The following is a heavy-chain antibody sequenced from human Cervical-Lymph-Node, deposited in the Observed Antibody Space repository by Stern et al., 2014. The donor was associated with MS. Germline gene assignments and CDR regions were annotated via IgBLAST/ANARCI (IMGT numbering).Heavy chain of an antibody. Sequence: VHLVESGGGVVQPGRSLRLSCAASGFTFSSYGMYWVRQAPGKGLEWVAVIWYDGSHKFCADSVKGRFTISRDNSKNTLYLQMNSLRAEDTAVYYCARDGYCSGGSCYSYFDSWGQGTLVTVSS. CDR1: GFTFSSYG. D-gene: IGHD2-15*01. CDR2: IWYDGSHK. CDR3: ARDGYCSGGSCYSYFDS. J-gene: IGHJ4*02. V-gene: IGHV3-33*01.